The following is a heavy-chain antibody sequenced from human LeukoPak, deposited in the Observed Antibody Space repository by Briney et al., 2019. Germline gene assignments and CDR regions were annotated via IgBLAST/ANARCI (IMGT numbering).Heavy chain of an antibody. V-gene: IGHV3-23*01. CDR3: AKPIAVAGTFFAC. Sequence: GGPLRLSCAASGFTFSSYAMSWPRQAPGKGLEWFADISGSGGSTYYEDYVKRRFPISRDNSKTTLYLQMNSRRAEDAAVYYCAKPIAVAGTFFACWGQGTLVTVSS. CDR2: ISGSGGST. CDR1: GFTFSSYA. D-gene: IGHD6-19*01. J-gene: IGHJ4*02.